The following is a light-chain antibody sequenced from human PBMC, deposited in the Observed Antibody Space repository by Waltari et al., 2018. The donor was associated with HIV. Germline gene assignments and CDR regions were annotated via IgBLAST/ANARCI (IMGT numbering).Light chain of an antibody. J-gene: IGKJ1*01. CDR1: QGIRND. Sequence: AIQMTQSPSSLSASVGDRVTITCRANQGIRNDLGWFQHKPGKAPKLLIYTASSLQSGVPSRFSGSGSGTDFTLTISNLQPEDFATYYCLQDYNYPLTFGQGTKVEIK. V-gene: IGKV1-6*01. CDR3: LQDYNYPLT. CDR2: TAS.